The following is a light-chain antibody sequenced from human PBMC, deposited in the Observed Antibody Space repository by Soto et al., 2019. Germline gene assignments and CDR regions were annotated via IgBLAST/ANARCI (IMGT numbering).Light chain of an antibody. J-gene: IGKJ2*01. CDR3: QQYRSSPRT. Sequence: EIVLTQSPGTLSLSPGERATLSCRASQSVSSSYLAWYQLKPGQAPRLLVYGASSRATGIPDRFSGSGSGTDFTLTISRLEPEDFAVYYCQQYRSSPRTFGQGTKVEIK. CDR1: QSVSSSY. CDR2: GAS. V-gene: IGKV3-20*01.